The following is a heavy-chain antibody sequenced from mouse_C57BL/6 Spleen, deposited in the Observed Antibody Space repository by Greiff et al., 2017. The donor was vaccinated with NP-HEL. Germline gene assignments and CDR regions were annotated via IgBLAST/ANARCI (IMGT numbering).Heavy chain of an antibody. Sequence: QVQLKQSGAELVRPGTSVKMSCKASGYTFTNYWIGWAKQRPGHGLEWIGDIYPGGGYTNYNEKFKGKATLTADKSSSTAYMQFSSLTSEDSAIYYCAKGAYYGSSLWYFDVWGTGTTVTVSS. CDR2: IYPGGGYT. V-gene: IGHV1-63*01. CDR3: AKGAYYGSSLWYFDV. J-gene: IGHJ1*03. D-gene: IGHD1-1*01. CDR1: GYTFTNYW.